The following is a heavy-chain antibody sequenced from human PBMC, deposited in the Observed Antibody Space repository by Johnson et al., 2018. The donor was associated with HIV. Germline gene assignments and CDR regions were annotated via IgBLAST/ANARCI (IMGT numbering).Heavy chain of an antibody. CDR2: ISSSGSTI. V-gene: IGHV3-48*01. CDR3: AKERVGATGGAVDI. D-gene: IGHD1-26*01. J-gene: IGHJ3*02. CDR1: GFTFGDYG. Sequence: VESGGGVVRPGGSLRLSCAASGFTFGDYGMTWIRQAPGKGLMWVSHISSSGSTIYYADSVKGRFTISRDNSKNTLYLQMNSLRAEDTALYYCAKERVGATGGAVDIWGQGTMVTVSS.